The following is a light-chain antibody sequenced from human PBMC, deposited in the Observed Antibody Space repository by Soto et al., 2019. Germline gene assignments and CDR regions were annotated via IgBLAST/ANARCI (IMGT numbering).Light chain of an antibody. J-gene: IGKJ2*01. CDR1: QNIDIS. CDR2: GAS. Sequence: EIVLTQSPGTLSLSPGERATLSCRAGQNIDISLAWFQQKRGQAPRLLIYGASTRATGIPDRFSGSGSGTDFTLTISRLEPEDFAVYYCQAYGRTRYTFGQGTKLEIK. V-gene: IGKV3-20*01. CDR3: QAYGRTRYT.